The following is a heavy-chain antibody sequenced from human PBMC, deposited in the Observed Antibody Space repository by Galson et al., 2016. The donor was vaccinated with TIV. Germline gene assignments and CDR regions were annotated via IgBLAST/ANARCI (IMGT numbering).Heavy chain of an antibody. CDR2: IYPGGSS. J-gene: IGHJ6*02. D-gene: IGHD3-10*01. Sequence: SETLSLTCTVSGGSISGDYWTWIRQPPGKGLEWIGYIYPGGSSNYNPSLTSRVTISEDTSRNQFSLRLTSVTAADTAVYYCGRIGSQGYHYYYYAIDVWGQGTTVSVSS. V-gene: IGHV4-4*08. CDR1: GGSISGDY. CDR3: GRIGSQGYHYYYYAIDV.